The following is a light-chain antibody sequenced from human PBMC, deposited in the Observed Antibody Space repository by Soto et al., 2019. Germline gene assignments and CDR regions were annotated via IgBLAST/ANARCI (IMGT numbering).Light chain of an antibody. Sequence: DIVLNRSPDSLAVSLGERATINCKSSQSVLYSSNNKNYLAWYQQKPGQPPKLLIYWASTRESGVPDRFSGSGSGTDFTLTISSLQAEDVAVYYCQQYYSTPPTSGQGTKVDIK. CDR2: WAS. J-gene: IGKJ1*01. V-gene: IGKV4-1*01. CDR3: QQYYSTPPT. CDR1: QSVLYSSNNKNY.